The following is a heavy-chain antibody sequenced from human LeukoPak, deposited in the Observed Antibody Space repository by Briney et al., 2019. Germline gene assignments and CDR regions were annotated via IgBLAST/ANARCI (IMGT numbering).Heavy chain of an antibody. D-gene: IGHD6-19*01. CDR1: GFTFNTYS. Sequence: GSLRLSCAASGFTFNTYSMNWVRQAPGKGLEWVSAISGSGGSTYYADSVKGRFTISRDNSKNTLYLQMNSLRAEDTAVYYCANGLTVAGGYWGQGTLVTVSS. CDR2: ISGSGGST. V-gene: IGHV3-23*01. J-gene: IGHJ4*02. CDR3: ANGLTVAGGY.